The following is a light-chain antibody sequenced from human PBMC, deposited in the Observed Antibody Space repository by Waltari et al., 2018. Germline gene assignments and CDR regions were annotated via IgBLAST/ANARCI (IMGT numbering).Light chain of an antibody. CDR1: QSLLHDNGYNY. CDR2: LGS. V-gene: IGKV2-28*01. J-gene: IGKJ4*01. CDR3: MQALATPLT. Sequence: PVTPGEPASISCRSSQSLLHDNGYNYLDWYLQKPGQSPQLLIYLGSNRASGVPDRFSGSESGTDFTLKISRVEAEDVGVYYCMQALATPLTFGGGTKLEIK.